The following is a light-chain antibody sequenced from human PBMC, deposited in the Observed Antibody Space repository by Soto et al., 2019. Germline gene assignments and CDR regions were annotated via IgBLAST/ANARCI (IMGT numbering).Light chain of an antibody. Sequence: EIVMTQSPATLSVSPGERATLSCRASQSVSSNLAWYQQKPGQAPRLLIYGASTRATGIPARFSGSGSGTEFTLTLSSLQSEDFAVYYCQQYNNWPLTFGGGTNLDIK. CDR3: QQYNNWPLT. V-gene: IGKV3-15*01. J-gene: IGKJ4*01. CDR2: GAS. CDR1: QSVSSN.